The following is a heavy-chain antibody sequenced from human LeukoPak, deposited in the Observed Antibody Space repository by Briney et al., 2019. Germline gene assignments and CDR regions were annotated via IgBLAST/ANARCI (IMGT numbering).Heavy chain of an antibody. Sequence: GGSLRLSCAASGFTFSSYAMGWVRQAPGKGLEWVSAISGSGGSTYYADSVKGRFTISRDNSKNTLYLQMNSLRAEDTAVYYCAKDHRDGVVVGATGYWGQGTLVTVSS. V-gene: IGHV3-23*01. CDR2: ISGSGGST. CDR1: GFTFSSYA. J-gene: IGHJ4*02. D-gene: IGHD1-26*01. CDR3: AKDHRDGVVVGATGY.